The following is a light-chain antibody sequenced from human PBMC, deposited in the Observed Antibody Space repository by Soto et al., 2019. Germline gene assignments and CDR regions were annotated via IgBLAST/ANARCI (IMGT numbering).Light chain of an antibody. V-gene: IGLV2-18*01. CDR1: STDFVSYNR. Sequence: QSVLTQPRSLSGTPGQSGTISCTGTSTDFVSYNRVSWYQQPPGTAPKLIIYEASNRPSGVPDRFSGSKSGKTASLTISGLQAEEEADYYCSLYTSENTYVFGTGTKV. CDR3: SLYTSENTYV. J-gene: IGLJ1*01. CDR2: EAS.